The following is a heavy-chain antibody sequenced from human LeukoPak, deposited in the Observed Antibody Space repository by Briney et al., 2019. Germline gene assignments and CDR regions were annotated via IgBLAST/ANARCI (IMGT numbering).Heavy chain of an antibody. V-gene: IGHV3-21*01. CDR1: GFTFSSYS. CDR3: ANERAYYGSGEFDY. CDR2: ISSSSSYI. Sequence: PGGSQRLSCAASGFTFSSYSMNWVRQAPGKGLEWVSSISSSSSYIYYADSVKGRFTISRDNAKNSLYLQMNSLRAEDTAVYYCANERAYYGSGEFDYWGQGTLVTVSS. J-gene: IGHJ4*02. D-gene: IGHD3-10*01.